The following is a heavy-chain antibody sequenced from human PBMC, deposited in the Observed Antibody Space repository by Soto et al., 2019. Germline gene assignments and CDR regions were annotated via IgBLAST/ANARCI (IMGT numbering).Heavy chain of an antibody. D-gene: IGHD4-17*01. CDR2: ISAYNGNT. Sequence: ASVKVSCKASGYTFTSYGISWVRQAPGQGLEWMGWISAYNGNTNYAQKLQGRVTMTTDTSTSTAYMELRSLRSDDTAVYYCARDRTTVVTPSWFDPWGQGPLVTV. CDR3: ARDRTTVVTPSWFDP. V-gene: IGHV1-18*01. J-gene: IGHJ5*02. CDR1: GYTFTSYG.